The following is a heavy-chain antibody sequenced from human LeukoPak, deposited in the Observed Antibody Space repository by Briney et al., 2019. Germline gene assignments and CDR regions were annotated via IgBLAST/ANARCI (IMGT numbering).Heavy chain of an antibody. D-gene: IGHD5-18*01. V-gene: IGHV3-7*01. J-gene: IGHJ4*02. CDR3: ARGTLETTYSDGYLVDY. CDR2: INQDGGEK. Sequence: PGGSLRLSCVASRFIFQSYWMTWVRQAPGKGLQWVANINQDGGEKYYVDSVKGRFTISRDNATNSLFLQMKSLRVEDTAVYYCARGTLETTYSDGYLVDYWGQGTLVTVSS. CDR1: RFIFQSYW.